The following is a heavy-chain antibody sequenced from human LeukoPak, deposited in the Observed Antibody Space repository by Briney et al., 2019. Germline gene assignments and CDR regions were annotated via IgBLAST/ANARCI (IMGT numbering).Heavy chain of an antibody. CDR2: INHSGST. CDR3: ARGRGIVVL. D-gene: IGHD3-22*01. J-gene: IGHJ4*02. V-gene: IGHV4-34*01. CDR1: GGSFSGYY. Sequence: SETLPLTCAVYGGSFSGYYWSWIRQPPGKGLEWIGEINHSGSTNYNPSLKSRVTISVDTSKNQFSLKLGSVTAADTAVYYCARGRGIVVLWGQGTLVTVSS.